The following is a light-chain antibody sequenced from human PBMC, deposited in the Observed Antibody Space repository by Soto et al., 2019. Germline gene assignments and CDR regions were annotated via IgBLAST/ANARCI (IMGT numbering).Light chain of an antibody. CDR1: QTVGTIY. Sequence: EIVLTQSPGTLSLSPGERATLSCRASQTVGTIYLAWYQQKPGQAPRLLIYGASSRATGIPDRFSGSGSGTDFTLTISRLEPADFAVYYCQQYGSSQYTFGQGTKVDIK. CDR2: GAS. J-gene: IGKJ2*01. CDR3: QQYGSSQYT. V-gene: IGKV3-20*01.